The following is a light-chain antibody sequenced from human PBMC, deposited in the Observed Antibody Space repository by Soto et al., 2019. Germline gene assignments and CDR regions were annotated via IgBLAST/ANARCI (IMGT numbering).Light chain of an antibody. J-gene: IGLJ1*01. CDR2: EVV. CDR1: KNDIGVYDF. Sequence: ALSQPRSASGSPAQAVTISCTGTKNDIGVYDFVSWYQHHPGKAPRLIIYEVVQRPSGVPDRFSGSKSGHTASLTVSGLQAEDEADYFCKSYAGRNTYDFGSGTKVTVL. CDR3: KSYAGRNTYD. V-gene: IGLV2-8*01.